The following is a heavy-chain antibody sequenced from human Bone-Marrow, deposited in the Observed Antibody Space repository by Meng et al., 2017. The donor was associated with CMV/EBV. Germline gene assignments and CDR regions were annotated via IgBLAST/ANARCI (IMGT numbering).Heavy chain of an antibody. D-gene: IGHD2-2*01. CDR1: GFTFDDYA. CDR2: ISWNSGSI. J-gene: IGHJ3*02. V-gene: IGHV3-9*01. CDR3: AKEDAYCSSTSCLVGAGAFDI. Sequence: SCAASGFTFDDYAMHWVRQAPGKGLEWVSGISWNSGSIGYADSVKGRFTISRDNAKNSLYLQMNSLRAEDTALYYCAKEDAYCSSTSCLVGAGAFDIWGQGTMVTVSS.